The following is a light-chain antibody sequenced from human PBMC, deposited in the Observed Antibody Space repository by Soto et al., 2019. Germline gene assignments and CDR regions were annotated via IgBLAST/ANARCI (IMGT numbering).Light chain of an antibody. CDR3: QQYNNWPPFT. CDR1: QSIRSN. V-gene: IGKV3-15*01. CDR2: ETS. Sequence: EIVMTQSPGTLSVSPGERATLSCRASQSIRSNFAWYQQKPGQAPRLLIYETSTRAPGIPARFSGSGSGTEFTLTISSLQSEDFAVYHCQQYNNWPPFTLGPGTKVDIK. J-gene: IGKJ3*01.